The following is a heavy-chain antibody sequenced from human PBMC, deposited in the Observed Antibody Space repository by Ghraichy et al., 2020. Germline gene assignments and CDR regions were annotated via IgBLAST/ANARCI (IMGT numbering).Heavy chain of an antibody. CDR1: GFTVSSNY. J-gene: IGHJ3*02. V-gene: IGHV3-53*01. CDR3: ARAPVGGLAFDI. CDR2: IYSGGST. Sequence: GGSLRLSCAASGFTVSSNYMSWVRQAPGKGLEWVSVIYSGGSTYYADPVKGRFTISRDNSKNTLYLQMNSLRAEDTAVYYCARAPVGGLAFDIWGQGTMVTVSS. D-gene: IGHD1-26*01.